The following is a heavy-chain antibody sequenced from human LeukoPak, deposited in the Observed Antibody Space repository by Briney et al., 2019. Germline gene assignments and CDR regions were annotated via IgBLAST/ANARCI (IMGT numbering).Heavy chain of an antibody. CDR1: GFTFSSYS. CDR3: ARGRYTVTTLIDY. CDR2: ISSSSSYI. D-gene: IGHD4-17*01. V-gene: IGHV3-21*01. J-gene: IGHJ4*02. Sequence: GGSLRLSCAASGFTFSSYSMNWVRQAPGKGREWVSSISSSSSYIYYADSVKGRFTISRDNAKNSLYLQMNSLRAEDTAVYYCARGRYTVTTLIDYWGQGTLVTVSS.